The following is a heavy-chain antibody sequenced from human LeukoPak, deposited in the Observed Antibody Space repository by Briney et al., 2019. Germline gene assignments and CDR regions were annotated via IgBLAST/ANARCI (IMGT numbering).Heavy chain of an antibody. CDR1: GYTFTSYG. Sequence: GASVKVSCKASGYTFTSYGISWVRQAPGQGREGMGWISAYNGNTTYAQKLQGRVTMTTDTSTSTAYMELRSLRSDDTAVYYCATGGVHYYYYMDVWGKGTTVTVSS. D-gene: IGHD3-10*01. J-gene: IGHJ6*03. CDR2: ISAYNGNT. V-gene: IGHV1-18*01. CDR3: ATGGVHYYYYMDV.